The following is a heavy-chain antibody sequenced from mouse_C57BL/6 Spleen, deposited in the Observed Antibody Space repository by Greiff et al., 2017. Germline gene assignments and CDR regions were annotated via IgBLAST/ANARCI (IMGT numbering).Heavy chain of an antibody. Sequence: VQGVESGGYLVKPGWSLKLSCAASGFTFSRYGLSWVRQTPYKRLEWVSTISSGGSYTYYPDSVKGRFTISRDNAKNTLYLQMSSLKSEDTAMYYCAGGTTGYFDYWGQGTTLTVSS. V-gene: IGHV5-6*01. CDR2: ISSGGSYT. J-gene: IGHJ2*01. CDR3: AGGTTGYFDY. CDR1: GFTFSRYG. D-gene: IGHD1-1*01.